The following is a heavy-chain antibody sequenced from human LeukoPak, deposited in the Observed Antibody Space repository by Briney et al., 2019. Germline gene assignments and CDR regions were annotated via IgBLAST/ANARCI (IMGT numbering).Heavy chain of an antibody. D-gene: IGHD5-18*01. CDR3: ARDDSYGLDY. V-gene: IGHV3-48*03. CDR2: ISSSGSTI. CDR1: GFTFSSYA. Sequence: GGSLRLPCAASGFTFSSYAMSWVRQAPGKGLEWVSYISSSGSTIYYADSVKGRFTISRDNAKNSLYLQMNSLRAEDTAVYYCARDDSYGLDYWGQGTLVTVSS. J-gene: IGHJ4*02.